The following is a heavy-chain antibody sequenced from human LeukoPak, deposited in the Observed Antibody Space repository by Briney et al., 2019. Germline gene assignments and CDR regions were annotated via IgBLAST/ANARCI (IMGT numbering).Heavy chain of an antibody. V-gene: IGHV1-2*02. CDR3: ARVVAARPVGVVDY. CDR2: INPNSGGT. Sequence: GASVKVSCKASGYTFTGYYMHWVRQAPGQGLEWMGWINPNSGGTNYAQKFQGRVTMTRDTSISTAYMELSRLRSDDTAVYYCARVVAARPVGVVDYWGQGTLVTVSS. CDR1: GYTFTGYY. D-gene: IGHD6-6*01. J-gene: IGHJ4*02.